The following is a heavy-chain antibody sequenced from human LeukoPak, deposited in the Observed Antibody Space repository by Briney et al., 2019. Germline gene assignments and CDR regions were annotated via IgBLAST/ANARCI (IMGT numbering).Heavy chain of an antibody. CDR1: GFSLRSSE. CDR2: ISSSGSPI. Sequence: PGGSLRLSCAASGFSLRSSEMNWVRQAPGKGLEWVSYISSSGSPIYYADSVEGRFTISRDNAKNSLYLQMNSLRAEDTAVYYCVLRGAVAAADFWGQGTLVTVSS. J-gene: IGHJ4*02. V-gene: IGHV3-48*03. D-gene: IGHD6-19*01. CDR3: VLRGAVAAADF.